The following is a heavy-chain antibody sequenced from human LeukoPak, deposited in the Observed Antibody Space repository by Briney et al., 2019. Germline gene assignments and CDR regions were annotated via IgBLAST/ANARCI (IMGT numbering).Heavy chain of an antibody. CDR3: NIWFGYGGFDY. D-gene: IGHD3-10*01. CDR2: ISSSSSYI. J-gene: IGHJ4*02. Sequence: PGGSLRLSCAASGFTFSSYSMNWVRQAPGKGLEWVSSISSSSSYIYYADSVKGRSTISRDNAKNSLYLQMNSLRAEDTAVYYCNIWFGYGGFDYWGQGTLVTVSS. V-gene: IGHV3-21*01. CDR1: GFTFSSYS.